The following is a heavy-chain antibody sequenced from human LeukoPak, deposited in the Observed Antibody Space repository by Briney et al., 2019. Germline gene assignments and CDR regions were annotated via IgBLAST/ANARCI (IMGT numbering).Heavy chain of an antibody. J-gene: IGHJ5*02. V-gene: IGHV1-2*02. CDR3: ARAEVFFDP. CDR2: INSNSGDT. CDR1: GYTFTDYF. Sequence: ASVKVSCKASGYTFTDYFMHWVRQAPGQGLEWMGWINSNSGDTNYAQKFQGRVTMTRDTSISTAYMELSRLRSDDTTVYYCARAEVFFDPWGQGTLVTVSS.